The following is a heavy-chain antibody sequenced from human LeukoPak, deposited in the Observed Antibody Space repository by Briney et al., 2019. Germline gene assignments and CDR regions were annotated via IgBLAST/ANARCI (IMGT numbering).Heavy chain of an antibody. CDR3: AKDLEPGVAANFDY. Sequence: GGSLRLSCGTPRFTFSPYSMSWVRRAPGKGLEWVSSISRSSTYIYYADSVKGRFTISRDNSKNTLYLQMNSLRAEDTAVYYCAKDLEPGVAANFDYWGQGTLVTVST. D-gene: IGHD2-15*01. CDR1: RFTFSPYS. J-gene: IGHJ4*02. V-gene: IGHV3-21*04. CDR2: ISRSSTYI.